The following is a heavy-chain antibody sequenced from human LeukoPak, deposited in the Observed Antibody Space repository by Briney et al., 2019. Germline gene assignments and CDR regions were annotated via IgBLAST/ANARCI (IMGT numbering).Heavy chain of an antibody. Sequence: GASVMVSCKASGYTFTNNYLHWVRQAPGQGLEWMGMIYPRDGSTSYAQNFQGRVTVTRDTSTTTVHMELGGLRSEDTAVYYCARDQEGFDYWGQGTVVTVSS. CDR1: GYTFTNNY. V-gene: IGHV1-46*01. J-gene: IGHJ4*02. CDR3: ARDQEGFDY. CDR2: IYPRDGST.